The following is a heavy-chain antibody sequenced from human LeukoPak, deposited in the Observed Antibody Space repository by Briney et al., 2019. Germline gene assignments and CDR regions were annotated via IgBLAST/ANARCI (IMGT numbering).Heavy chain of an antibody. CDR3: ARDQRDYGDHGPYFDY. CDR1: GFTFGDYA. D-gene: IGHD4-17*01. V-gene: IGHV3-49*03. Sequence: GGSLRLSCTASGFTFGDYAMSWFRQAPGKGLEWVGFIRSKAYGGTTEYAASVKGRFTISRDDSKSIAYLQMNSLKTEDTAVYYCARDQRDYGDHGPYFDYWGQGTLVTVSS. CDR2: IRSKAYGGTT. J-gene: IGHJ4*02.